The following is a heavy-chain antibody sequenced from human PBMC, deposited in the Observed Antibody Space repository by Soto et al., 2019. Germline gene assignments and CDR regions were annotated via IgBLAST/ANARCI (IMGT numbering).Heavy chain of an antibody. CDR2: IYYSGST. CDR3: ARENPDNNWFDP. Sequence: SETLSLTCTVSGGSISSGGYYWSWIRQHPGKGLEWIGYIYYSGSTYYNPSLKSRVTISVDTSKNQFSLKLSSVTAADTAVYYCARENPDNNWFDPWGQGTLVTVPS. CDR1: GGSISSGGYY. J-gene: IGHJ5*02. V-gene: IGHV4-31*03.